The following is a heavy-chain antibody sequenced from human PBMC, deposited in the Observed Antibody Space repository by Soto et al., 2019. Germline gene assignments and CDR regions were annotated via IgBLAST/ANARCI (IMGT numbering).Heavy chain of an antibody. J-gene: IGHJ5*02. V-gene: IGHV1-46*01. CDR1: GYTFTSYY. CDR2: INPSGGST. CDR3: ARVESPDYGESDRDSQNRHAPPAQRSSDP. Sequence: GASVKVSCKASGYTFTSYYMHWVRQAPGQGLEWMGIINPSGGSTSYAQKFQGRVTMTRDTSISTAYMELSRLRSDDTAVYYCARVESPDYGESDRDSQNRHAPPAQRSSDP. D-gene: IGHD4-17*01.